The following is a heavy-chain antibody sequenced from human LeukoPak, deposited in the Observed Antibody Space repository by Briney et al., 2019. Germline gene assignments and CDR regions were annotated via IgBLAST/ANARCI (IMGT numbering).Heavy chain of an antibody. J-gene: IGHJ4*02. D-gene: IGHD1-26*01. CDR2: SSLNSGGK. Sequence: GASVKVSFKASGYTFTGYYLHWLRQAPGQGLEWMGWSSLNSGGKNYAQKFQGTVTITRDTSISKDYMELSSLRSDNSAVYYCAAETIGGRYSGPPDSWGQGTLVTVSS. CDR3: AAETIGGRYSGPPDS. V-gene: IGHV1-2*02. CDR1: GYTFTGYY.